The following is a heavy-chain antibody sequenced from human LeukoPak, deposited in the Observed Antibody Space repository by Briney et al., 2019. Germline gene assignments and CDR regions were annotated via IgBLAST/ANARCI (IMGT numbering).Heavy chain of an antibody. V-gene: IGHV4-34*01. CDR1: GGSFSGYY. Sequence: SETLSLTCAVYGGSFSGYYWSWIRQPPGKGLEWIGEINHSGSTNYNPSLKSRVTISVDTSKNQFSLKLGPVTAADPAVYYCAQYYDLLTGYGRDFWGPGNLVTVSS. CDR3: AQYYDLLTGYGRDF. J-gene: IGHJ4*02. CDR2: INHSGST. D-gene: IGHD3-9*01.